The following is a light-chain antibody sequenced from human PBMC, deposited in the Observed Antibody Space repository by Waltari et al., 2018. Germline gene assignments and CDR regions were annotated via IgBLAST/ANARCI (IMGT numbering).Light chain of an antibody. V-gene: IGLV1-40*01. CDR3: QSYGSDWV. Sequence: QSVLTQPPSVSGAPGQRVTISCTGSSSNIGAGFAVHWYQQLPGTAPKLLIYGTTNGPAGGPDRFAGSKSGTSASLAITGLQAEDEADYYCQSYGSDWVFGGGTKLTVL. CDR2: GTT. CDR1: SSNIGAGFA. J-gene: IGLJ3*02.